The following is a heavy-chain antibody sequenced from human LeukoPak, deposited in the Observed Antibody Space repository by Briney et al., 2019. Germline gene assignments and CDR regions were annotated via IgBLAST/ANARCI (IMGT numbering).Heavy chain of an antibody. D-gene: IGHD3-22*01. CDR2: ISGSGTNT. J-gene: IGHJ4*02. Sequence: GGSLRLSCAASGFTFSSYAMSWVRQAPGKGLEWVSGISGSGTNTHYADSVKGRFTISRDNSKNTLYLQMNSLRAEDTAVYYCAKDAYYYDSTGYYDGGSFDYWGQGTLVTVSS. CDR3: AKDAYYYDSTGYYDGGSFDY. CDR1: GFTFSSYA. V-gene: IGHV3-23*01.